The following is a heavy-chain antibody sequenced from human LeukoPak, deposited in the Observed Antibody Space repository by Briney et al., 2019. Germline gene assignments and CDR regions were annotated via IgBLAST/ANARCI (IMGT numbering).Heavy chain of an antibody. Sequence: SVKVSCKASGDTFSRYGISWVRQAPGQGLEWMGGIIPLFGTANYAQKFQGRVTITADESTSTVYMELNSLRFEDTAVYYCAREWSYESSGYFFYYWGQGTPVTVSS. CDR2: IIPLFGTA. D-gene: IGHD3-22*01. V-gene: IGHV1-69*13. CDR1: GDTFSRYG. CDR3: AREWSYESSGYFFYY. J-gene: IGHJ4*02.